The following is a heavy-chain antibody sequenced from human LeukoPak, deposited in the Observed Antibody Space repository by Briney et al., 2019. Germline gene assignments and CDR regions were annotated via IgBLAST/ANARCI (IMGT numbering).Heavy chain of an antibody. V-gene: IGHV4-4*07. J-gene: IGHJ4*02. CDR1: GGSISSYY. CDR2: IYTSGST. CDR3: VASATVVTPGY. Sequence: SETLSLTCTVSGGSISSYYWTWIRQPAGKGMEWIGRIYTSGSTNYNPSLKSRVTMSVDTSKNQLSLKLSSVTAADTAVYYCVASATVVTPGYWGQGTLVTVSS. D-gene: IGHD4-23*01.